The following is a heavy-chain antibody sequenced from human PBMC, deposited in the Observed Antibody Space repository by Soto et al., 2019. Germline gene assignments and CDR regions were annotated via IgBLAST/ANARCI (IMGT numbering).Heavy chain of an antibody. J-gene: IGHJ6*03. D-gene: IGHD6-13*01. CDR2: VAPDNVHT. Sequence: VQLVQSGPEVKKPGTSVKVSCKTSGYGFSNYVVSWVRQAPGQGREWVGRVAPDNVHTKYAQKLQGRVTMATDRATNTAYMELRSLTFDDTAVYYCARGAASGYSYFYYMDVWGKGTTVTVSS. CDR3: ARGAASGYSYFYYMDV. V-gene: IGHV1-18*01. CDR1: GYGFSNYV.